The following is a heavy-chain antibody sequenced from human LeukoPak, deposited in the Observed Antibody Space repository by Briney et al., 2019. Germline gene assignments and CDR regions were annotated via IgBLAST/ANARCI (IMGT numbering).Heavy chain of an antibody. V-gene: IGHV4-30-2*01. Sequence: SETLSLTCAVSGGSISGGGYPWSWLRQPPGKGLEWIGYIYHFGSTYYNPSLKSRVTLSVDRSKNQFSLKLTSVTAADTAVYYRARGTYDFWSGYSARPYYFDYWGQGTLVTVSS. D-gene: IGHD3-3*01. CDR3: ARGTYDFWSGYSARPYYFDY. CDR2: IYHFGST. CDR1: GGSISGGGYP. J-gene: IGHJ4*02.